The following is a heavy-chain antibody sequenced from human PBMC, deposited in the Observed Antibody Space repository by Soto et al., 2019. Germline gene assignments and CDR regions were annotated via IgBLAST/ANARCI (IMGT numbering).Heavy chain of an antibody. CDR2: IYHTGST. D-gene: IGHD7-27*01. Sequence: SETLSLTCSVSGDPVSSGSYYWTWVRQHPVKGLEWIGYIYHTGSTYYNPSLQSRLIMSIDTSKNQFSLHLYSVTAADTAVYFCAAKLGTTHYFDYWGQGTLVTVSS. V-gene: IGHV4-31*03. CDR3: AAKLGTTHYFDY. CDR1: GDPVSSGSYY. J-gene: IGHJ4*02.